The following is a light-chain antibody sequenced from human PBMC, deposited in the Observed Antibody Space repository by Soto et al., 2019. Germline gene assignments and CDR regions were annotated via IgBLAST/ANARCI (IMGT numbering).Light chain of an antibody. CDR1: SSDVGGVTY. Sequence: QSALNQPASVSGPPGQSITISCTETSSDVGGVTYVSWYQQHPGKAANLLIVDVDSRPAGISNRFSGSKSGNTASLTISGLQAEDEADYYCSSYTTSSSYVFGAGTKGTVL. J-gene: IGLJ1*01. CDR2: DVD. V-gene: IGLV2-14*01. CDR3: SSYTTSSSYV.